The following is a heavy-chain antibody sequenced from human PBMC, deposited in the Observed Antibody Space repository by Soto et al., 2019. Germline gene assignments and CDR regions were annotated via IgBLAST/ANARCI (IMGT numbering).Heavy chain of an antibody. D-gene: IGHD2-21*01. V-gene: IGHV4-34*01. CDR1: GGSFSGYY. Sequence: PSETLSLTCAVYGGSFSGYYWSCIRQPPGKGLEWIGEINHSGSTNYNPSLKSRVTISVDTSKNQFSLKLSSVTAADTAVYYCARNIVVVGYYYYGMDVWGQGTTVTVSS. J-gene: IGHJ6*02. CDR3: ARNIVVVGYYYYGMDV. CDR2: INHSGST.